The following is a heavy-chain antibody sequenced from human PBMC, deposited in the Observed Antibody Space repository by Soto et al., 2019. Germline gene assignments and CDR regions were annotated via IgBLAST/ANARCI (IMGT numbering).Heavy chain of an antibody. Sequence: QVQLVQSGAEVKKPGASVNVSCKASGDSFHTYAISWVRQAPGQGLEWVGWISGYNGNTNYAQKFQGRVTLNRDTSTKTAFMELRSLTGDDTAVYYCAREYGMDVWGQGTTVTVSS. J-gene: IGHJ6*02. CDR1: GDSFHTYA. V-gene: IGHV1-18*01. CDR2: ISGYNGNT. CDR3: AREYGMDV.